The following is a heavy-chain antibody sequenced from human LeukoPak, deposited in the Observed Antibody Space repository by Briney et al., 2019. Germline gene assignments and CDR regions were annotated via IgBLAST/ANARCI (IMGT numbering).Heavy chain of an antibody. D-gene: IGHD3-22*01. V-gene: IGHV4-34*01. CDR1: GGSFSGYY. CDR3: ARDHYDSSGTADY. J-gene: IGHJ4*02. Sequence: SETLSLTCAVYGGSFSGYYWSWIRQPPGKGLEWIGEINHSGSTNYNPSLKSRVTISVDTSKNQFSLKLSSVTAADTAVYYCARDHYDSSGTADYWGQGTLVTVSS. CDR2: INHSGST.